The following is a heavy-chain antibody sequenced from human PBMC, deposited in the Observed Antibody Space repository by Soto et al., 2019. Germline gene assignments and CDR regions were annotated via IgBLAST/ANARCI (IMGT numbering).Heavy chain of an antibody. Sequence: RPGGSLRLSCAASGFTFDDYGMSWVRQAPGKGLEWVSGINWNGGSTGYADSVKGRFTISRDNAKNSLYLQMNSLRAEDTALYYCSRDSSGWISFDFSGPGPLVTVSS. V-gene: IGHV3-20*04. CDR3: SRDSSGWISFDF. D-gene: IGHD6-19*01. CDR1: GFTFDDYG. J-gene: IGHJ4*02. CDR2: INWNGGST.